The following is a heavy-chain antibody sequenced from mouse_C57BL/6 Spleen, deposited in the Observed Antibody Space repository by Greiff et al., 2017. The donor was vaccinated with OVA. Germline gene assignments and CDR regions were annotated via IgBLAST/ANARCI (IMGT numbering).Heavy chain of an antibody. J-gene: IGHJ2*01. CDR2: IDPSDSEI. V-gene: IGHV1-52*01. CDR3: ARERVSYDGYRDYFDY. D-gene: IGHD2-3*01. CDR1: GYTFTSYW. Sequence: QVQLQQLGAELVRPGSSVKLSCKASGYTFTSYWMHWVKQRPIQGLEWIGNIDPSDSEIHYNQKFKDKATWTVDISTSTDYMQLSSLTSEDAAVYYCARERVSYDGYRDYFDYWGQGTTLTVSS.